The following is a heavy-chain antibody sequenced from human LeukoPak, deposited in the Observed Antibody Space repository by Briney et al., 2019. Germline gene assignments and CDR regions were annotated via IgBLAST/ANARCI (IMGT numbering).Heavy chain of an antibody. V-gene: IGHV4-34*01. CDR1: GGSFSGYY. J-gene: IGHJ4*02. CDR3: ARSEVRGGSLGLYFDY. Sequence: SETLSLTCAVYGGSFSGYYWSWIRQPPGKGLEWIGEINHSGSTNYNPSLKSRVTISVDTSKNQFSLKLSSVTAADTAVYYCARSEVRGGSLGLYFDYWGQGTLDTVSS. CDR2: INHSGST. D-gene: IGHD3-10*01.